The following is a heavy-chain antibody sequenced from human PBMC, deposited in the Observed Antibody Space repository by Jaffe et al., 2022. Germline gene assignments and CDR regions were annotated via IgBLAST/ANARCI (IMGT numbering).Heavy chain of an antibody. CDR2: IRSKANSYAT. J-gene: IGHJ4*02. CDR3: TTTTGGYCSGGSCYSFDY. D-gene: IGHD2-15*01. V-gene: IGHV3-73*02. Sequence: EVQLVESGGGLVQPGGSLKLSCAASGFTFSGSAMHWVRQASGKGLEWVGRIRSKANSYATAYAASVKGRFTISRDDSKNTAYLQMNSLKTEDTAVYYCTTTTGGYCSGGSCYSFDYWGQGTLVTVSS. CDR1: GFTFSGSA.